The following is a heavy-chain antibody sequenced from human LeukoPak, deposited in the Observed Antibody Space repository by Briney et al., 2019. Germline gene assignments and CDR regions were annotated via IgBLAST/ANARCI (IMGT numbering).Heavy chain of an antibody. V-gene: IGHV3-73*01. J-gene: IGHJ4*02. CDR2: IRSKANSYAT. CDR3: TRGWQQLVPYDY. CDR1: GFTFSGSA. Sequence: GGSLRLSCAASGFTFSGSAMHGVRQASGKGLEWVGRIRSKANSYATAYAASVKGRFTISRDDSKNTAYLQMNSLKTEDTAVYYCTRGWQQLVPYDYWGQGTLVTVSS. D-gene: IGHD6-13*01.